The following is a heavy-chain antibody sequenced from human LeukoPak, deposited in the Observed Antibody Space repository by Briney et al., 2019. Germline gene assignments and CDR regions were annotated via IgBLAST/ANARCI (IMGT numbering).Heavy chain of an antibody. J-gene: IGHJ4*02. V-gene: IGHV3-23*01. CDR1: GFTFSSYG. Sequence: GGSLRLSCAASGFTFSSYGMSWVRQTPGKGLEWVSVIRGSGVYTLYADSVKGRLTISRDNSNNTLYLQMNSLRAEDTAIYFCATKTSGTYGYFEYWGQGTLVTVSS. D-gene: IGHD1-26*01. CDR2: IRGSGVYT. CDR3: ATKTSGTYGYFEY.